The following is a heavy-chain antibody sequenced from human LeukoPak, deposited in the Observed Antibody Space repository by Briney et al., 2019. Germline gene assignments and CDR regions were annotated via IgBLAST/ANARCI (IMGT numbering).Heavy chain of an antibody. V-gene: IGHV3-48*03. CDR3: GRGHWGLDY. J-gene: IGHJ4*02. Sequence: GGSLRLSCAASGFTFSSYEMNWVRQAPGKGLEWVSYISSSGSNIKYADSVKGRFTTSRDNAMSSLYLQMNSLRAEDTAVYYCGRGHWGLDYWGQGTLVTVSS. CDR1: GFTFSSYE. CDR2: ISSSGSNI. D-gene: IGHD7-27*01.